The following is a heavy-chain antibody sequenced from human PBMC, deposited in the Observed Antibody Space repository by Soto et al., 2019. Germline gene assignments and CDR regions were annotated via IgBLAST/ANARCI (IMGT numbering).Heavy chain of an antibody. D-gene: IGHD3-16*01. CDR2: VYGDDDK. V-gene: IGHV2-5*02. CDR3: AHNIGGDYVYGFDF. J-gene: IGHJ3*01. CDR1: GFSLTTSGEG. Sequence: QIALKESGPTLVKPTQTLTLTCTFSGFSLTTSGEGVGWVRQPPGKGLEWVALVYGDDDKRYLTSLKSRLTIINDTSKNQVVLTMTNMDPVDTGTYFCAHNIGGDYVYGFDFRGQGTKVTVSS.